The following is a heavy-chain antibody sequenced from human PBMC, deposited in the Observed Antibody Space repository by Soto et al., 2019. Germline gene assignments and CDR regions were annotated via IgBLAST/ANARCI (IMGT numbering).Heavy chain of an antibody. Sequence: QVQLVQSGAEVKKPGASVKVSCKTSGDSFSAYYLHWVRQAPGQGLEWLGWINPNGGATKYAQKFRGRVAMTRDTSIRTDYLELNSLRSDDTAIYYCARESGEATATLDYYYFYMDVWGKGTTVTVSS. CDR3: ARESGEATATLDYYYFYMDV. CDR1: GDSFSAYY. V-gene: IGHV1-2*02. J-gene: IGHJ6*03. D-gene: IGHD5-12*01. CDR2: INPNGGAT.